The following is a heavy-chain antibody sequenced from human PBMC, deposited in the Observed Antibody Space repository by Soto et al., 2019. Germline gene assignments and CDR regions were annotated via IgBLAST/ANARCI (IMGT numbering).Heavy chain of an antibody. D-gene: IGHD3-9*01. J-gene: IGHJ4*02. CDR1: GYTFGHFY. Sequence: QVQLVQSGAEVKRPGDSVKVSCQASGYTFGHFYITWVRQAPGQGLEWMGAISPHNRNTNYAEKVRGRVPMTTDTSTTTAYMELRSLRSDDTAVYYCARDEGGYDILTGYYKAHHFDQWGQGALVTVSS. CDR2: ISPHNRNT. V-gene: IGHV1-18*01. CDR3: ARDEGGYDILTGYYKAHHFDQ.